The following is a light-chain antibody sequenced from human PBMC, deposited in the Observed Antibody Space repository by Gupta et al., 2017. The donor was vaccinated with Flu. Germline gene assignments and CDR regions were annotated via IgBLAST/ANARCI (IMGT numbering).Light chain of an antibody. CDR3: QQYVNSPWT. V-gene: IGKV3-20*01. Sequence: IVLPQSPGTLSSSPGERATLSCRASQTIHPTYLAWYQQKPGQSPRLLIYGATNRAAGVPDRFSGSGSGTDFTLTISRLEPEDFAMYYCQQYVNSPWTFGQGTKVEIK. J-gene: IGKJ1*01. CDR2: GAT. CDR1: QTIHPTY.